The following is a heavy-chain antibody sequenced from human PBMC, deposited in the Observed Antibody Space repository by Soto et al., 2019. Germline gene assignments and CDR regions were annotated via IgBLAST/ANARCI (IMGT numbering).Heavy chain of an antibody. CDR1: GYTFTAYF. CDR2: VNPSRGST. CDR3: ARAPFSSSSFFFDY. V-gene: IGHV1-46*01. D-gene: IGHD6-6*01. J-gene: IGHJ4*02. Sequence: ASVKVSCKASGYTFTAYFIHWVRQAPGQGLEWIGIVNPSRGSTNYAQKFQGRVGMTWDTSTRTVYMDLSSLRSDDTAVYYCARAPFSSSSFFFDYWGPGTLVTVS.